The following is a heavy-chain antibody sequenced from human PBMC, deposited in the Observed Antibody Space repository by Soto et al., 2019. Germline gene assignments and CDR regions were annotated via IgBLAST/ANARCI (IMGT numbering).Heavy chain of an antibody. CDR1: GFTFSNYA. Sequence: EVQLVDSGGGLVQPGGSLRLSCAASGFTFSNYAMNWVRQAPGKGLEWVSYISSSSSTIYYADSVKGRFTISRDNAKSSLYLQMNSLRYEDTAVYYCARDEWGVSMITFGDWGPGTLVTVSP. D-gene: IGHD3-16*01. J-gene: IGHJ4*02. CDR2: ISSSSSTI. V-gene: IGHV3-48*02. CDR3: ARDEWGVSMITFGD.